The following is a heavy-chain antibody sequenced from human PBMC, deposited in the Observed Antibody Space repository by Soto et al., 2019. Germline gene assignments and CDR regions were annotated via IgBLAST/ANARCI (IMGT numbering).Heavy chain of an antibody. D-gene: IGHD6-19*01. CDR1: GGSISSGCYY. V-gene: IGHV4-31*03. CDR3: ARDTLGEGGTTPRAYYGMDV. J-gene: IGHJ6*02. CDR2: IYYSGST. Sequence: SETLSLTCTVSGGSISSGCYYWSWIRQHPGKGLEWIGYIYYSGSTYYNPSLKSRVTISVDTSKNQFSLKLSSVTAADTAVYYCARDTLGEGGTTPRAYYGMDVWGQGTTVTVSS.